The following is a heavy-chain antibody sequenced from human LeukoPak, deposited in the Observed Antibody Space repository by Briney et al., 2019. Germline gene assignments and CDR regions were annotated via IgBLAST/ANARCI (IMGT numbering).Heavy chain of an antibody. Sequence: PGGSLRLSCAASGFTFSSYAMSWVRQAPGKGLEWVSGISWNSGSIGYADSVKGRFTISRDNAKNSLYLQMNSLRAEDTALYYCXXXXXLGGDYAAFDIWGQGTMVTVSS. J-gene: IGHJ3*02. V-gene: IGHV3-9*01. D-gene: IGHD4-17*01. CDR1: GFTFSSYA. CDR3: XXXXXLGGDYAAFDI. CDR2: ISWNSGSI.